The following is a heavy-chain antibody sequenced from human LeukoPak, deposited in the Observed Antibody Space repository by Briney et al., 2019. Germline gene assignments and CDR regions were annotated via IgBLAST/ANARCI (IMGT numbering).Heavy chain of an antibody. CDR3: AREGFPPKISDFWSGLGPYYYYGMDV. V-gene: IGHV1-46*01. CDR2: INPSGGST. J-gene: IGHJ6*02. D-gene: IGHD3-3*01. Sequence: ASVKVSCKASGYTFTSYYIHWVRQAPGQGLEWMGIINPSGGSTSYTQKFQGRVTMTRDTSTSTVYMELSSLRSEDTAVYYCAREGFPPKISDFWSGLGPYYYYGMDVWGQGTTATVSS. CDR1: GYTFTSYY.